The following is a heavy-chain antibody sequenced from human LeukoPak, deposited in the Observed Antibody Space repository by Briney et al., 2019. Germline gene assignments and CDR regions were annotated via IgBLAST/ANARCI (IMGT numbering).Heavy chain of an antibody. Sequence: GASVKVSCKASGYTFSTYGIGWVGQAPGQGLEWIGWISGNNDNTNYAQKFKGRVNLTVDTSTSKGYMDLGSLTSDDTAVYYCVRNHYDSSGYPHWGQGTLVTVSS. V-gene: IGHV1-18*01. CDR3: VRNHYDSSGYPH. J-gene: IGHJ4*02. CDR2: ISGNNDNT. CDR1: GYTFSTYG. D-gene: IGHD3-22*01.